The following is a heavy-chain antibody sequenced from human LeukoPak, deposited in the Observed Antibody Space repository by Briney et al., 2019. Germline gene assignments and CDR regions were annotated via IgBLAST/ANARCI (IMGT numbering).Heavy chain of an antibody. Sequence: ASVKVSCKASGYTFINYGMRWVRQAPGQGLEWMGWISAYIGNTNYARRLQGRVTMTTDTSTSTAYMELRSLRSDDTAVYYCARGDSTSWLLFDSWGQGTLVTVSS. CDR1: GYTFINYG. V-gene: IGHV1-18*01. J-gene: IGHJ4*02. D-gene: IGHD5-18*01. CDR2: ISAYIGNT. CDR3: ARGDSTSWLLFDS.